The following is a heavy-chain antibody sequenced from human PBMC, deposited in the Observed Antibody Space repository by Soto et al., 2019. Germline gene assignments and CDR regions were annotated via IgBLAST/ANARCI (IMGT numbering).Heavy chain of an antibody. Sequence: SETLSLTCTVSGGSISSGDYVWSWIRQSPGKGLEWIGYISSIGSTYYNPSLKSRVSVSRDTSKNQFSLKLSSVTTTDTAVYYCARGLVIRPYYYHGMDVWGQGTTVTVSS. D-gene: IGHD3-9*01. CDR3: ARGLVIRPYYYHGMDV. CDR1: GGSISSGDYV. V-gene: IGHV4-30-4*01. CDR2: ISSIGST. J-gene: IGHJ6*02.